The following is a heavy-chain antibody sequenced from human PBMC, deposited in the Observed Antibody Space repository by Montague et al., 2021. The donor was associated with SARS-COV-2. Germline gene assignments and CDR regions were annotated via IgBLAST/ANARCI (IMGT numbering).Heavy chain of an antibody. CDR3: ARNPWYYYDSSGYYLDY. V-gene: IGHV4-34*01. D-gene: IGHD3-22*01. Sequence: SETLSLTCAVYGGSFSGYYWSWIRQPPGKGLVWIGEINHSGSTNYNPSLKSRVTISVDTSKNQFSLKLSSVTAADTAVYYCARNPWYYYDSSGYYLDYWGQGTLVTVSS. CDR1: GGSFSGYY. CDR2: INHSGST. J-gene: IGHJ4*02.